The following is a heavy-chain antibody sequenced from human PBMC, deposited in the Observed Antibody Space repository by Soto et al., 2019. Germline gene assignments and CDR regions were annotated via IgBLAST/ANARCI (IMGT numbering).Heavy chain of an antibody. CDR1: GFIFNSYA. CDR2: LTSTGGT. CDR3: AKDGDLYSGYFDY. V-gene: IGHV3-23*01. Sequence: GGSLRLSCAASGFIFNSYAMSWVRQAPGKGLEWVSTLTSTGGTYYADSVRGRFPISRDNSKNTLYLQMNNLRAEDTAVYYCAKDGDLYSGYFDYWGQGTLVTVSS. D-gene: IGHD3-10*01. J-gene: IGHJ4*02.